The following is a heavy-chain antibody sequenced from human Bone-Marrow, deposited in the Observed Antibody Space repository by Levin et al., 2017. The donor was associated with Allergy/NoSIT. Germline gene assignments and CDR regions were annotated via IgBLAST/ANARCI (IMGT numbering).Heavy chain of an antibody. CDR1: GFTLTAYF. CDR2: IKPNSDGT. J-gene: IGHJ4*02. Sequence: GESLKISCKTSGFTLTAYFIHWVRQAPGQGLEWMGRIKPNSDGTDYAQKFRGRVTMTRDTSITTAYMELSSLTSDDTAVYYCARDLDWLPFDYWGQGSLVTVSS. CDR3: ARDLDWLPFDY. V-gene: IGHV1-2*06. D-gene: IGHD3-3*01.